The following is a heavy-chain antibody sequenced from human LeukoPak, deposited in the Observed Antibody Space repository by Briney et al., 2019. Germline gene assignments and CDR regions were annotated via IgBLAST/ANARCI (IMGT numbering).Heavy chain of an antibody. V-gene: IGHV4-61*02. CDR3: ARARFGVTSSFYYYMDV. Sequence: SETLSLTCTVSGGSISSGSYYWSWIRQPAGKGLEWVGRIYTSGSTNYNPSLKSRVTISVDTSKNQFSLKLSSVTAADTAVYYCARARFGVTSSFYYYMDVWGKGTTVTVSS. CDR1: GGSISSGSYY. CDR2: IYTSGST. D-gene: IGHD2-2*01. J-gene: IGHJ6*03.